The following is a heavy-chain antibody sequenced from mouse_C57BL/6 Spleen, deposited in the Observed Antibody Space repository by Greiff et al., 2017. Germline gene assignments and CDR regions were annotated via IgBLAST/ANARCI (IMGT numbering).Heavy chain of an antibody. CDR3: ARGYSSSYFDY. D-gene: IGHD1-1*01. Sequence: EVKLMESGGGLVKPGGSLKLSCAASGFTFSSYAMSWVRQTPEKRLEWVATISDGGSYTSYPDNVKGRFTISRANAKNNLYLQMSQLKSEDTAMYYCARGYSSSYFDYWGQGTTLTVSS. J-gene: IGHJ2*01. V-gene: IGHV5-4*03. CDR1: GFTFSSYA. CDR2: ISDGGSYT.